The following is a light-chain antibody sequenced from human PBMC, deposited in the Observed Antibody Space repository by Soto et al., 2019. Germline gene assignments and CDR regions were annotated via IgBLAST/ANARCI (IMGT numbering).Light chain of an antibody. J-gene: IGKJ5*01. CDR2: FGS. CDR1: QSLLYNNTYNY. Sequence: EIVMTQSPLTLPVTPGEPASISCRSSQSLLYNNTYNYLDWYVQKPGQSPQLLIYFGSNRAPGVSDRFSGSGSGTDFTLKINRVEAEDVGTYYCMQALPSLTFGQGTRLEIQ. V-gene: IGKV2-28*01. CDR3: MQALPSLT.